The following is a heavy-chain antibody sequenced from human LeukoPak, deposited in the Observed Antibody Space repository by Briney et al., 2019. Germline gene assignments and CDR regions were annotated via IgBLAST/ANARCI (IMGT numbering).Heavy chain of an antibody. CDR3: ARAHCSGGACPNWFDP. J-gene: IGHJ5*02. D-gene: IGHD2-15*01. V-gene: IGHV1-46*01. Sequence: ASVKVSCKASGYTFTSYYMHWVRQAPGQGLEWMGIINPSGGSTSYAQKFQGRVTMTRDTSTSTVYMELSSLRSDDTAVYYCARAHCSGGACPNWFDPWGQGTLVTVSS. CDR2: INPSGGST. CDR1: GYTFTSYY.